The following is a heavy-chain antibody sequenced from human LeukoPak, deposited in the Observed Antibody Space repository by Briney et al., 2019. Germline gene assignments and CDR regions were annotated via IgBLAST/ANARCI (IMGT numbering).Heavy chain of an antibody. D-gene: IGHD5-12*01. CDR3: ARRGSGYENRFYYYYMDV. CDR1: GGSISGYY. Sequence: SETLSLTCTVSGGSISGYYWSWIRQPPGKGLEWIGYIYTSGSTNYNPSLKSRVTISVDTSKNQFSLKLSSVTAADTAVYYCARRGSGYENRFYYYYMDVWGKGTTVTVSS. CDR2: IYTSGST. J-gene: IGHJ6*03. V-gene: IGHV4-4*09.